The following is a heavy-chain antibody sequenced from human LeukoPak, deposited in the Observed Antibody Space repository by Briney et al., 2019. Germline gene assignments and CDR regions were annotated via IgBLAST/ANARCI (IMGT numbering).Heavy chain of an antibody. CDR1: GGAISGYY. D-gene: IGHD3-3*01. J-gene: IGHJ4*02. Sequence: LETLSLTCIVSGGAISGYYCSWIRQPPGKGLEWIGYIDDSGSTKYNPSLKSRVTISVEKSKNQLSLKLTSVTAADTAVYYCTRGVSSGNWGQGTLVTVSS. CDR2: IDDSGST. CDR3: TRGVSSGN. V-gene: IGHV4-59*01.